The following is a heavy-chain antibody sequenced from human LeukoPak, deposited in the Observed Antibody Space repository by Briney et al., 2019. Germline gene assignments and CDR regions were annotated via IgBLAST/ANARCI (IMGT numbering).Heavy chain of an antibody. V-gene: IGHV3-48*03. CDR3: AGHRYDSSGYSYWFDP. D-gene: IGHD3-22*01. CDR1: GLTFSSYE. Sequence: GGSLRLSCAASGLTFSSYEMNWVRQAPGKGLEWVSYISSSGSTIYYADSVKGRFTISRDNAKNSLYLQMNSLRAEDTAVYYCAGHRYDSSGYSYWFDPWGQGTLVTVSS. J-gene: IGHJ5*02. CDR2: ISSSGSTI.